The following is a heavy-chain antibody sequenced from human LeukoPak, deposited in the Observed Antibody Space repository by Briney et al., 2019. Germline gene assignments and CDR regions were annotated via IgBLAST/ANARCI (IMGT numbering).Heavy chain of an antibody. V-gene: IGHV3-21*01. CDR1: GFTFSSYS. D-gene: IGHD3-22*01. CDR2: INNSSSYI. CDR3: SRDIDRGLLALDC. J-gene: IGHJ4*02. Sequence: GGSLRLSCAASGFTFSSYSMNWVRQAPGKGLEWVSTINNSSSYIYYVDSVKGRFTISRDNAKNSLYLQMSSLRDEDTAMYYCSRDIDRGLLALDCWGRGTLVTVCS.